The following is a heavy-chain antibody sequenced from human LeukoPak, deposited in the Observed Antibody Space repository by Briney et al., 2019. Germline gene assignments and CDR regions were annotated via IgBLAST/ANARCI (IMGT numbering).Heavy chain of an antibody. CDR3: AKGSGYSSGWYFDY. J-gene: IGHJ4*02. Sequence: GGSLRLSCAASGFTFSSYAMSWVRQAPGKGLEWVSGISGSGGSTYYADSVKGRFTISRDNSKNALYLQMNSLRAEDTAVYYCAKGSGYSSGWYFDYWGQGTLVTVSS. D-gene: IGHD6-19*01. CDR1: GFTFSSYA. V-gene: IGHV3-23*01. CDR2: ISGSGGST.